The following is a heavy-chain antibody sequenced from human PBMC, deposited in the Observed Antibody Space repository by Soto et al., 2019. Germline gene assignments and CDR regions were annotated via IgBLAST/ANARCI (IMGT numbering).Heavy chain of an antibody. CDR3: ARHVSFDTGYSSSWYYYGMDV. CDR1: GYSFTSYW. D-gene: IGHD6-13*01. J-gene: IGHJ6*02. V-gene: IGHV5-10-1*01. Sequence: GESLKISCKGSGYSFTSYWISWVRQMPGKGLEWMGRIDPSDSYTNYSPSFQGHVTISADKSISTAYLQWSSLKASDTAMYYCARHVSFDTGYSSSWYYYGMDVWGQGTTVTDS. CDR2: IDPSDSYT.